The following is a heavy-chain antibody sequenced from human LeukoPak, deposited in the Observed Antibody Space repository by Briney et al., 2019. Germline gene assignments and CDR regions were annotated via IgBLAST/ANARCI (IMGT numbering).Heavy chain of an antibody. Sequence: GGSLRLSCAASGFTFRNYVMHWVRQAPGKGLEWVAVTSSDLNVKLYADSVKGRFTISRDNSRSTLYLQMNSLRPEDTAIYSCAREGYYGSGSPPSLYFDYWGQGTLVTVSS. J-gene: IGHJ4*02. CDR1: GFTFRNYV. CDR3: AREGYYGSGSPPSLYFDY. CDR2: TSSDLNVK. V-gene: IGHV3-30-3*01. D-gene: IGHD3-10*01.